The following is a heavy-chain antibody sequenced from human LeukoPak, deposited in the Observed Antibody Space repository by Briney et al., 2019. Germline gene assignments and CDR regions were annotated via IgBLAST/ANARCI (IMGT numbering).Heavy chain of an antibody. CDR2: MNPNSGNT. Sequence: ASVKVSCKASGYTFTGYDINWVRQATGQGLEWMGWMNPNSGNTGYAQKFQGRVTMTRNTSISTAYMELSSLRSEDTAVYYCARAGVRSGGLGFDNWGQGTLVTVSS. D-gene: IGHD1-26*01. V-gene: IGHV1-8*01. CDR1: GYTFTGYD. J-gene: IGHJ4*02. CDR3: ARAGVRSGGLGFDN.